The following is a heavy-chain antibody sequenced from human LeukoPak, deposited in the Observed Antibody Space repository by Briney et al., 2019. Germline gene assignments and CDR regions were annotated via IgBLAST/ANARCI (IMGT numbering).Heavy chain of an antibody. Sequence: PGGSLRLSCAASGFTFKNYWMSWVRQAPGKGLEWVANIKQDGSETYYVDSVKGRFTISRDNAKNSLFLQMNSLRTEDTAVYHCTREGSDLDAFDFGGQGTMVTVSS. D-gene: IGHD3-10*01. V-gene: IGHV3-7*01. CDR2: IKQDGSET. CDR1: GFTFKNYW. J-gene: IGHJ3*01. CDR3: TREGSDLDAFDF.